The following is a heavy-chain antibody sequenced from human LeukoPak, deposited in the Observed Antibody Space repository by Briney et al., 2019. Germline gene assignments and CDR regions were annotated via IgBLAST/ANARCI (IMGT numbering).Heavy chain of an antibody. J-gene: IGHJ4*02. CDR3: ARGRTDDYFGY. CDR2: IYHSGST. CDR1: GGSISSGGYS. Sequence: PSQTLSLTCAVSGGSISSGGYSWSWIRQPPGKGLEWIGYIYHSGSTYYNPSLKSRVTISVDRSKNQFSLKLSSVTAADTAVYYCARGRTDDYFGYWGQGTLVTVSS. V-gene: IGHV4-30-2*01.